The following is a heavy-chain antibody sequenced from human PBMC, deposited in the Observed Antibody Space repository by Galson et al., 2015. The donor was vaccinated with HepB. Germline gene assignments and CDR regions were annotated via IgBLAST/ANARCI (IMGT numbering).Heavy chain of an antibody. CDR3: ARDLVGLGMDV. Sequence: SLRLSCAASGFTVSSNYMSWVRQAPGKGLECVSLIYSGGSTYYAGSVKGRFTISRDNSKNTLYLQMNSLRAEDTAVYYCARDLVGLGMDVWGQGTTVSVSS. J-gene: IGHJ6*02. V-gene: IGHV3-53*01. CDR2: IYSGGST. D-gene: IGHD1-26*01. CDR1: GFTVSSNY.